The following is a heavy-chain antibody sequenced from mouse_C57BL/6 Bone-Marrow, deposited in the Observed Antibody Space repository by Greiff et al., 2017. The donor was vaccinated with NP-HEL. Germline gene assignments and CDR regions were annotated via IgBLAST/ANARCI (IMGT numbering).Heavy chain of an antibody. D-gene: IGHD2-3*01. V-gene: IGHV1-76*01. Sequence: QVQLKESGAELVRPGASVKLSCKASGYTFTDYYINWVKQRPGQGLEWIARIYPGSGNTYYNEKFKGKATLTAEKSSSTAYMQLSSLTSEDSAVYFCARCRWLLRAMDYWGQGTSVTVSS. CDR3: ARCRWLLRAMDY. J-gene: IGHJ4*01. CDR1: GYTFTDYY. CDR2: IYPGSGNT.